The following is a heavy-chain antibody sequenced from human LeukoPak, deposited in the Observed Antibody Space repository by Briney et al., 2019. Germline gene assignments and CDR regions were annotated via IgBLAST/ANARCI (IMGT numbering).Heavy chain of an antibody. CDR1: GVSFSGYY. V-gene: IGHV4-34*01. CDR3: ARGGLANYFDY. CDR2: INHSGTT. J-gene: IGHJ4*02. D-gene: IGHD3/OR15-3a*01. Sequence: SETLSLTCVVYGVSFSGYYWSWIRQPPGKGLEWIGEINHSGTTNYNPSLKSRVTISVDTSKNQFSLKLTSVTAADTAVYYCARGGLANYFDYWGQGTLVPVSS.